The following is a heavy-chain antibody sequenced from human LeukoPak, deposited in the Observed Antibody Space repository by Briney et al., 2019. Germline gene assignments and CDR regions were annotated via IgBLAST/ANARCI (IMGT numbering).Heavy chain of an antibody. CDR3: ARMAYDSSGYRYFDL. D-gene: IGHD3-22*01. CDR2: ITPSDSYT. J-gene: IGHJ2*01. V-gene: IGHV5-10-1*01. Sequence: PGESLKISCKGSGYSFTSYWISWVRQMPGKGLEWMGRITPSDSYTNYSPSFQGHVTISADKSISTAYLQWSNLKASDTAMYYCARMAYDSSGYRYFDLWGRGTLVTVSS. CDR1: GYSFTSYW.